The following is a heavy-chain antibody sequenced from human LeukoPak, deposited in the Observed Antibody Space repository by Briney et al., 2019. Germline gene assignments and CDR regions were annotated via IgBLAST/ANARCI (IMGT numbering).Heavy chain of an antibody. CDR2: ISSNGRIK. D-gene: IGHD3-22*01. CDR3: ARDLDSSGYYFDY. CDR1: GFTFSDYY. J-gene: IGHJ4*02. V-gene: IGHV3-11*04. Sequence: PGGSLRLSCAASGFTFSDYYMTWIRQAPGKGLEWVSYISSNGRIKDYADSVKGRFTISRDKNSLYLQMNSLRVEDTAVYYCARDLDSSGYYFDYWGQGTLVTVSS.